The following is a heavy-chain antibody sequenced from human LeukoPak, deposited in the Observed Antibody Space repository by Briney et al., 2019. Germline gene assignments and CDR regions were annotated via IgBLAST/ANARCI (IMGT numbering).Heavy chain of an antibody. D-gene: IGHD4-11*01. CDR2: IYYSGST. J-gene: IGHJ4*02. V-gene: IGHV4-59*01. Sequence: SETLSLTCTVSGGSISSYYWSWIRQPPGKGLEWIGYIYYSGSTNYNPSLKSRVTISVDTSKNQFSLNLSSVTAADTAVYYCARDLDYSKEVWGQGTLVTVPS. CDR1: GGSISSYY. CDR3: ARDLDYSKEV.